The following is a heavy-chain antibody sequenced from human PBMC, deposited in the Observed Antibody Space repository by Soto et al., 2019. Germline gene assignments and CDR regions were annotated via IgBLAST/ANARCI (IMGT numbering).Heavy chain of an antibody. Sequence: QVQLVQSGAEVKEPGASVTVSCRASGDRFTDYYMHWVRQAPGQGLEWMGWINPNSGVTKYAQKFQGWVTMTRDTSIRTVYMQLSRLAFDDTAIYYCARESGGATATLDYYYFYMDVLGTGTTVTVSS. CDR2: INPNSGVT. CDR1: GDRFTDYY. D-gene: IGHD5-12*01. J-gene: IGHJ6*03. V-gene: IGHV1-2*04. CDR3: ARESGGATATLDYYYFYMDV.